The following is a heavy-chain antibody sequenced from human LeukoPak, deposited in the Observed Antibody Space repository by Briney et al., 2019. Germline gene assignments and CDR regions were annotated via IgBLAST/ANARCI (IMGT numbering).Heavy chain of an antibody. CDR2: IYYTGST. CDR3: AGGIFMTSPSDY. J-gene: IGHJ4*02. Sequence: PSETLSLTCTVSGGSISSYYWSWIRQSPGKGLEWIGYIYYTGSTKYNPSLKSRVTVSVDTSKNQFSLELSSVTAADTAVYYCAGGIFMTSPSDYWGQGTLVTVSS. D-gene: IGHD3-16*01. V-gene: IGHV4-59*01. CDR1: GGSISSYY.